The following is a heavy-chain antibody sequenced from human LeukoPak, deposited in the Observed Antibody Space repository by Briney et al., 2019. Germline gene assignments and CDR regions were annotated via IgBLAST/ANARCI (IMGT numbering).Heavy chain of an antibody. CDR3: TGEFDY. CDR2: ISYDGSNK. Sequence: PGGSLRLSCAASGFTFSSYAMHWVRQAPGKGLEWVAVISYDGSNKYYADSVKGRFTISRDNSKNTLYLQMNSLRAEDTAVYYCTGEFDYWGQGTLVTVSS. D-gene: IGHD7-27*01. CDR1: GFTFSSYA. V-gene: IGHV3-30*04. J-gene: IGHJ4*02.